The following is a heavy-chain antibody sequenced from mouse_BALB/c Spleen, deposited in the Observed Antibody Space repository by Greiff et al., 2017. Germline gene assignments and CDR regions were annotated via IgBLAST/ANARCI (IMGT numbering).Heavy chain of an antibody. Sequence: VKLVESGAELARPGASVKLSCKASGYTFTSYWMQWVKQRPGQGLEWIGAIYPGDGDTRYTQKFKGKATLTADKSSSTAYMQLSSLASEDSAVYYCASNWDWYFDVWGAGTTVTVSS. D-gene: IGHD4-1*01. CDR2: IYPGDGDT. J-gene: IGHJ1*01. V-gene: IGHV1-87*01. CDR1: GYTFTSYW. CDR3: ASNWDWYFDV.